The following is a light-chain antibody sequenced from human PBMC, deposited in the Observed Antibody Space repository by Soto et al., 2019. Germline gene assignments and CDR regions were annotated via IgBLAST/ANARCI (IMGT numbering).Light chain of an antibody. CDR3: QQYGSSPGFT. J-gene: IGKJ3*01. CDR1: QSVSRNY. Sequence: EIGLTQSPGTLSLSPGGRATLSCRASQSVSRNYVAWYQQKPGQAPRLLIYGASSRASGIPDRFSGSGSGADFTLSITRLEPEDFALYYCQQYGSSPGFTFGPGTKVDIK. CDR2: GAS. V-gene: IGKV3-20*01.